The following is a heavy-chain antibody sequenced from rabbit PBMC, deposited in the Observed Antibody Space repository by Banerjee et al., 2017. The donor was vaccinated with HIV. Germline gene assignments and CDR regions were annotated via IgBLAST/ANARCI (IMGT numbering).Heavy chain of an antibody. J-gene: IGHJ4*01. Sequence: QSLEESGGDLVKPGTSLTLTCTASGFSFSSHWICWVRQAPGKGLEWIACIYGGSSGTTHYASWAKGRFTISKTSSTTVTLQMTSLTAADTATYFCARGAGIHYADLWGPGTLVTVS. CDR2: IYGGSSGTT. CDR1: GFSFSSHW. V-gene: IGHV1S40*01. CDR3: ARGAGIHYADL. D-gene: IGHD4-2*01.